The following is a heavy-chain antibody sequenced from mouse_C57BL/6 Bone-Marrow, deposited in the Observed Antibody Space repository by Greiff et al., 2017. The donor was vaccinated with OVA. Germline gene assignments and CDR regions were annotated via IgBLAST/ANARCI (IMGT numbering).Heavy chain of an antibody. D-gene: IGHD2-4*01. Sequence: VQLQQSGPELVKPGASVKMSCKASGYTFTDYNMHWVKQSHGTSLEWIGYINPNNGGTSYNQKFKGKATLTVNTSSSTAYMELRSLTSEDSAVYYCARRDGYDYTWFAYWGQGTLVTVSA. CDR1: GYTFTDYN. V-gene: IGHV1-22*01. CDR2: INPNNGGT. J-gene: IGHJ3*01. CDR3: ARRDGYDYTWFAY.